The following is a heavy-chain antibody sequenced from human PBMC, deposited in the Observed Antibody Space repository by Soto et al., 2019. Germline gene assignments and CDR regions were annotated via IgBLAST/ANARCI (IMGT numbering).Heavy chain of an antibody. CDR3: AHAAYCGGYCYPGGYFDH. J-gene: IGHJ4*02. V-gene: IGHV2-5*01. CDR2: IYWNDDK. D-gene: IGHD2-21*02. Sequence: QITLKESGPTLVKPTQTLTLTCTFSGFSLSTSGVGVGWISQPPGKALELLALIYWNDDKRYSPSLKSRLTITKDTSKNQVVLTMTNMDPVDTATYYCAHAAYCGGYCYPGGYFDHWGQGTMVTVSS. CDR1: GFSLSTSGVG.